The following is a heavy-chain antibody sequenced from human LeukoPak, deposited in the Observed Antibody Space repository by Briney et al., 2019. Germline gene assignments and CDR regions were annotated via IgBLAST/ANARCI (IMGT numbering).Heavy chain of an antibody. CDR3: ARAHLNDFWSGYYSDY. D-gene: IGHD3-3*01. CDR2: ISSSSSTI. Sequence: GGSLRLSCAASGLTFSSYSMNWVRQAPGKGLEWVSYISSSSSTIYYADSVKGRFTISRDNAKNSLYLQMNSLRDEDTAVYYCARAHLNDFWSGYYSDYWGQGTLVTVSS. CDR1: GLTFSSYS. J-gene: IGHJ4*02. V-gene: IGHV3-48*02.